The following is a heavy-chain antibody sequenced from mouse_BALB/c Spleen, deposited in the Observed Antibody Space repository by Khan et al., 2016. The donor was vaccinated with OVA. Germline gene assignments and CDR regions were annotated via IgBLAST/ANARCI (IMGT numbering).Heavy chain of an antibody. CDR2: IHYSGST. CDR3: AKAGRLCPY. J-gene: IGHJ3*01. Sequence: VQLKESGPDLVKPSQSLSLTCTVTGYYITSGYSWHWIRQFPGNILEWMGYIHYSGSTNYNPSLKSRISITRDTSKKQFFLQLHSVTSEDTATFYCAKAGRLCPYWGQGTLVTVSA. CDR1: GYYITSGYS. V-gene: IGHV3-1*02.